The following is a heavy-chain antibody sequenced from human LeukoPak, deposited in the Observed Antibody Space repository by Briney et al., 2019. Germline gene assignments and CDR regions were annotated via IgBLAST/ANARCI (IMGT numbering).Heavy chain of an antibody. V-gene: IGHV4-59*08. Sequence: SETLSLTCTVSGGSISPYYWSWIRQPPKKGLEWIGYIYYGGSTNYNPSLKSRVAISMDTSKNQFSLKLNSVTAADTAVYFCARHPLIYYGMDVWGQGTTVTVSS. D-gene: IGHD3/OR15-3a*01. CDR3: ARHPLIYYGMDV. J-gene: IGHJ6*02. CDR2: IYYGGST. CDR1: GGSISPYY.